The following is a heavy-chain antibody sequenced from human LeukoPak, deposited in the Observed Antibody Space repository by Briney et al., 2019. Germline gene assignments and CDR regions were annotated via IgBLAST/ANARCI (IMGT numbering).Heavy chain of an antibody. D-gene: IGHD3-10*01. Sequence: GGSLRLSCAASEFSLGAYAMNWVRQAPGKGLEWVSYISASSSATYYAESVKGRFTISRDNGQNSLYLQMNSLTAGDTAVYYCTRGVGRRGGTFEFWGQGTLVTVSS. CDR2: ISASSSAT. J-gene: IGHJ4*02. CDR3: TRGVGRRGGTFEF. V-gene: IGHV3-48*01. CDR1: EFSLGAYA.